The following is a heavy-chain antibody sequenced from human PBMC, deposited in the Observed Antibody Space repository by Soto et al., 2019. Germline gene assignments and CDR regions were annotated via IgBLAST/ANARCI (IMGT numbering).Heavy chain of an antibody. CDR2: INPSNGGT. CDR3: ARASCGGACHYDP. V-gene: IGHV1-2*04. J-gene: IGHJ5*02. D-gene: IGHD2-21*02. Sequence: GASVKVSCKASGYTFTDSYLHWVRQAPGQGLEWMGWINPSNGGTNYAKKFRGWVTMTSDTSISTAYMELSRLKSDDTAVYYCARASCGGACHYDPWGQGTLVTVSS. CDR1: GYTFTDSY.